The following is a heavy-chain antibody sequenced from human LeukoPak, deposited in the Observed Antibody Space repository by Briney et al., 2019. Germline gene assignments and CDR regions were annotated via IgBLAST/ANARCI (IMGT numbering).Heavy chain of an antibody. D-gene: IGHD1/OR15-1a*01. CDR2: FYHSGST. V-gene: IGHV4-38-2*01. CDR3: ARGVGTGPIDY. Sequence: SETLSLTCAVSAYSINIGYYWGWIRQPPGKGLEWIVSFYHSGSTYYNSSLKSRVTLSVDTSKNQFSLKMSSVTAADTAMYYCARGVGTGPIDYWGQGTLVTVS. CDR1: AYSINIGYY. J-gene: IGHJ4*02.